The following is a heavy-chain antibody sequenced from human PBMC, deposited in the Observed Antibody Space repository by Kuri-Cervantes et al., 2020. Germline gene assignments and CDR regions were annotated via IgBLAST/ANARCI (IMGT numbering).Heavy chain of an antibody. CDR2: ISGSGGGT. CDR3: ARARNFGIVGFDP. J-gene: IGHJ5*02. CDR1: GGTISSGNYY. V-gene: IGHV3-23*01. D-gene: IGHD3-16*01. Sequence: GGSLRLYCTFSGGTISSGNYYWAWIRQPPGKGLEWVSAISGSGGGTYYADSVKGRFTISRDNSKNTLYLQMNSLRAEDTAVYYCARARNFGIVGFDPWGQGTLVTVSS.